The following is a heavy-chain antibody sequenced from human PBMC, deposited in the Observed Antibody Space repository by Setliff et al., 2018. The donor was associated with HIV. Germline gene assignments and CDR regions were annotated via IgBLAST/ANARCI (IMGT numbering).Heavy chain of an antibody. D-gene: IGHD1-26*01. J-gene: IGHJ4*02. V-gene: IGHV4-31*01. CDR3: ARSIVGANPFDY. CDR1: GGSISSGGYY. Sequence: PSETLSLTCAVSGGSISSGGYYWSWIRQHPGKGLEWIGYIYYSGSTYYNPSLKSLVTISVDTSKNQFSLKPSSVTAADTAVYYCARSIVGANPFDYWGQGTLVTVSS. CDR2: IYYSGST.